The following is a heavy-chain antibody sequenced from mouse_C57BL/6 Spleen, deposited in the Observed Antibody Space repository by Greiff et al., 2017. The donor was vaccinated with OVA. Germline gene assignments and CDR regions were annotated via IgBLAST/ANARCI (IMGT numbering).Heavy chain of an antibody. CDR3: TRGRLANDWYCEV. J-gene: IGHJ1*03. CDR2: IDPETGGT. Sequence: VQLQQSGAELVRPGASVTLSCTASGYTFTDYEMHWVKQTPVHGLEWIGAIDPETGGTAYNQKFKGKAILTADKSSSTAYMEIRSLTSADSAVYYCTRGRLANDWYCEVWGTGTTVTVSS. CDR1: GYTFTDYE. D-gene: IGHD1-1*01. V-gene: IGHV1-15*01.